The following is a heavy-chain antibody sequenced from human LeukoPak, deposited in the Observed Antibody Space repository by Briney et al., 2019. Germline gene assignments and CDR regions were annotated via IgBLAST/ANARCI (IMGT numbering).Heavy chain of an antibody. Sequence: GGSLRLFCAASGLTFSSENMNWVRQAPGMGLEWVSYISSSSDSIYYADSVKGRFTVSRDNAKNSLYLQMNSLRAEDTAIYYCARDDYDNSGSYWGQGTLVTVSS. D-gene: IGHD3-22*01. CDR3: ARDDYDNSGSY. J-gene: IGHJ4*02. CDR2: ISSSSDSI. CDR1: GLTFSSEN. V-gene: IGHV3-48*04.